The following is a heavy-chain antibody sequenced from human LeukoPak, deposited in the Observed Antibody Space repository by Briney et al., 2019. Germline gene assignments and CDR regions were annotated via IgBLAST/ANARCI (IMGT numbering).Heavy chain of an antibody. V-gene: IGHV4-59*08. CDR3: ACKEANWFDP. Sequence: SETLSLTCTVSGGSISSYYWSWIRQPPVKGLEWIGYIYYSGSANYNPSLKSRVTISVDTSKNHFSLKLSSVTAADTAVYYCACKEANWFDPWGQGTLVTVSS. CDR2: IYYSGSA. J-gene: IGHJ5*02. CDR1: GGSISSYY.